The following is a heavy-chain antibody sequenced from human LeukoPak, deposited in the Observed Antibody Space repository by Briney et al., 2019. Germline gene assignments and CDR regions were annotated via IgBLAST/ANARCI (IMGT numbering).Heavy chain of an antibody. J-gene: IGHJ4*02. CDR2: INPNSGGT. V-gene: IGHV1-2*02. Sequence: GASVKVSCKASGYTFTTYYMHWVRQAPGQGLEWMGWINPNSGGTNYAQKFQGRVTMTRDTSISTAYMELSRLRPDDTAVYYCARVLNYYDSSGYLYYFDLWGQGALVTVSS. CDR1: GYTFTTYY. D-gene: IGHD3-22*01. CDR3: ARVLNYYDSSGYLYYFDL.